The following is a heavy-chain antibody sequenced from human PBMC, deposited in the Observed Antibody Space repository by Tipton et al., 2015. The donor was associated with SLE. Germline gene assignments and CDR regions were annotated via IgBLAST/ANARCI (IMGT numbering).Heavy chain of an antibody. J-gene: IGHJ5*02. CDR3: ARHGGIEMATVKGLCDT. V-gene: IGHV4-39*07. CDR1: GGSIISNSHY. CDR2: VSSTAGA. Sequence: TLSLTCTVSGGSIISNSHYWAWVRRPPGKGLEWVVSVSSTAGAYYNPSLKSRLTTSVDTSKDQFSLRLTSVTAADTAIYYCARHGGIEMATVKGLCDTWGQGTLVIVSS. D-gene: IGHD5-24*01.